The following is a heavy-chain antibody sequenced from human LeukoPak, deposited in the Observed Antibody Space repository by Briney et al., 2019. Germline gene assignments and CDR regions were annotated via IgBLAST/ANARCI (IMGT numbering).Heavy chain of an antibody. J-gene: IGHJ4*02. Sequence: GGSLRLSCAASGFTFSSYDMHWVRHATGKGLEWVSAIGTAGDTYYPGSVKGRFTISRENAKNSLYLQMNSLRAGDTAVYYCARARGYCSSTSCYEGYYFDYWGQGTLVTVSS. V-gene: IGHV3-13*01. CDR1: GFTFSSYD. CDR3: ARARGYCSSTSCYEGYYFDY. D-gene: IGHD2-2*01. CDR2: IGTAGDT.